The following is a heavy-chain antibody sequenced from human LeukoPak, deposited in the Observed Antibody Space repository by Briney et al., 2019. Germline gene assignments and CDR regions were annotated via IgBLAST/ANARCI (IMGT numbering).Heavy chain of an antibody. CDR2: IHQDGGEK. J-gene: IGHJ4*02. Sequence: GGSLRLSCAASGFMFSRYWMSWVHQAPGKGLEWVANIHQDGGEKYYVDSVKGRFTISRDNTKNSMFLQMNSLRAEDTAVYYCFAPFDYWGQGTLVTVSS. CDR1: GFMFSRYW. V-gene: IGHV3-7*01. CDR3: FAPFDY.